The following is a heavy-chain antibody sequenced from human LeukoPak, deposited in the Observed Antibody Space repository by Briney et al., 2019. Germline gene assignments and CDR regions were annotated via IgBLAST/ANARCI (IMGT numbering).Heavy chain of an antibody. Sequence: ASVKVSCKASGGTFSSYAISWVRQAPGQGLEWMGGIIPIFGTANYAQKFQGRVTITADKSTSTAYMELSSLRSEDTAVYYCARDSSDYDILTGYPRFDYWGQGTLVTVS. CDR1: GGTFSSYA. D-gene: IGHD3-9*01. J-gene: IGHJ4*02. CDR3: ARDSSDYDILTGYPRFDY. V-gene: IGHV1-69*06. CDR2: IIPIFGTA.